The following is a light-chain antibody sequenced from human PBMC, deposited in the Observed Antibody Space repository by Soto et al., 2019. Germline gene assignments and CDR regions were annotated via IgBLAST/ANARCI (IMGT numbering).Light chain of an antibody. J-gene: IGKJ2*01. CDR1: QSVGSG. CDR2: AAS. Sequence: PGERATLSCRASQSVGSGLAWYQQKTGQAPRLLIYAASSRATGIPLRFSGSGSGTEFSLTISSLQSEDFAVYYCQQYHDWPRHTFGQGTNLEL. V-gene: IGKV3D-15*01. CDR3: QQYHDWPRHT.